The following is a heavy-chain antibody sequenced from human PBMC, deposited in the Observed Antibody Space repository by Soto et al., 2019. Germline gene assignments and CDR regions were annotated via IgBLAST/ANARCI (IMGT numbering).Heavy chain of an antibody. D-gene: IGHD1-26*01. J-gene: IGHJ4*02. CDR1: GYSISSSNW. Sequence: QVELQETGPGLVKPSDTLSLTCAVSGYSISSSNWWGWIRQPPGKGLEWIGYIYYSGTTYYNPSLKSRVTMSVDTSKNQFSLKLTSVTAVDTAVYYCARREIQGPIDYWGQGTLVTVSS. CDR3: ARREIQGPIDY. V-gene: IGHV4-28*01. CDR2: IYYSGTT.